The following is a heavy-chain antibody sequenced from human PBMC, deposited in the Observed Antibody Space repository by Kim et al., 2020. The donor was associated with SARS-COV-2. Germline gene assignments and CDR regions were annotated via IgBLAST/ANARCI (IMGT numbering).Heavy chain of an antibody. Sequence: GGSLRLSCAASGFTFSNAWMSWVRQAPGKGLEWVGRIKSKTDGGTTDYAAPVKGRFTISRDDSKNTLYLQMNSLKTEDTAVYYCTTEVYQVTPEFYFDYWGQGTLVTVSS. V-gene: IGHV3-15*01. CDR1: GFTFSNAW. CDR3: TTEVYQVTPEFYFDY. D-gene: IGHD2-21*02. CDR2: IKSKTDGGTT. J-gene: IGHJ4*02.